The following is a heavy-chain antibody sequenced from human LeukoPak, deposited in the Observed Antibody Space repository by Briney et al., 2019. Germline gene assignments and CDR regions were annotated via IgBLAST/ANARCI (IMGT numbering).Heavy chain of an antibody. CDR3: ARDYSSGWLFDL. D-gene: IGHD6-19*01. Sequence: PGGSLRLSCVASGFTFSSYSMNWVRQAPGKGLQWVSYISSRSNMIYYADSVKGRFTISRDNVENSLSLQMNSLRAEDTAVYYCARDYSSGWLFDLWGRGTLVTVSS. CDR2: ISSRSNMI. J-gene: IGHJ2*01. CDR1: GFTFSSYS. V-gene: IGHV3-48*04.